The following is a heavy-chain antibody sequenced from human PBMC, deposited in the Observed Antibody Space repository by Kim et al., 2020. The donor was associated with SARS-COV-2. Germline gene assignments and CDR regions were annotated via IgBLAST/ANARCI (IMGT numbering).Heavy chain of an antibody. V-gene: IGHV1-3*01. J-gene: IGHJ6*02. CDR2: INAGNGNT. Sequence: ASVKVSCKASGYTFTSYAMHWVRQAPGQRLEWMGWINAGNGNTKYSQKFQGRVTITRDTSASTAYMELSSLRSEDTAVYYCARELLLWFGEDKAAYGMDVWGQGTTVTVSS. D-gene: IGHD3-10*01. CDR3: ARELLLWFGEDKAAYGMDV. CDR1: GYTFTSYA.